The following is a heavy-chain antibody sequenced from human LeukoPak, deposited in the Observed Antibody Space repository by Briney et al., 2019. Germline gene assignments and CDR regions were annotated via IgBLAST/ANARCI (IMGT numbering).Heavy chain of an antibody. CDR1: GYTFSEYY. CDR3: ATVSPIGY. J-gene: IGHJ4*02. V-gene: IGHV1-2*02. CDR2: INPNSGAT. Sequence: EASVKVSCKTSGYTFSEYYIHWVRQAPGQGLECMGRINPNSGATNYAQKFQGRVTMTEDTSTDTAYMELSSLRSEDTAVYYCATVSPIGYWGQGTLVTVSS. D-gene: IGHD3-16*02.